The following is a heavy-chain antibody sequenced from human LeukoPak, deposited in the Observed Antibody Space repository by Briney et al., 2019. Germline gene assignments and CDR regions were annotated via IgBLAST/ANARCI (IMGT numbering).Heavy chain of an antibody. J-gene: IGHJ4*02. CDR1: GLSLRSHW. V-gene: IGHV3-7*01. Sequence: GGALRLSCEVSGLSLRSHWMTWVRQAPGKGLERVANIKQDINEKYYVDSVKGRFTVPTDNTKNFLYLQMNSLRVEDRGVFYCACRRRSDNYYAVFDFWGPGTQVTVSS. CDR3: ACRRRSDNYYAVFDF. CDR2: IKQDINEK. D-gene: IGHD3-10*01.